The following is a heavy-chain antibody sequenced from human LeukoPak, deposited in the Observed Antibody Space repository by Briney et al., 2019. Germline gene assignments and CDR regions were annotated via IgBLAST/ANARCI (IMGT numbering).Heavy chain of an antibody. CDR3: AKPPGYSSGWYFAFDI. D-gene: IGHD6-19*01. CDR1: GFTFSSYG. V-gene: IGHV3-30*18. Sequence: PGGSLRLSCAASGFTFSSYGMHWVRQAPGKGLEWVAVISYDGSNKYYADSVKGRFTISRDNSKNTLYLQMNSLRAEDTAVYYCAKPPGYSSGWYFAFDIWGQGTMVTVSS. CDR2: ISYDGSNK. J-gene: IGHJ3*02.